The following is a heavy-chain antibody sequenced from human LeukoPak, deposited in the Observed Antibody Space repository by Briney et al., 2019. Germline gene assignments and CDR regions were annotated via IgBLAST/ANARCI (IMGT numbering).Heavy chain of an antibody. D-gene: IGHD6-6*01. CDR3: ARGGGIAARHKPFDY. CDR2: INPNSGGT. CDR1: GYTFTGYF. J-gene: IGHJ4*02. V-gene: IGHV1-2*02. Sequence: ASVKVSCKASGYTFTGYFIHWVRQAPGQGLEWMGWINPNSGGTNYAQKFQGRVTMTRDTSISTAYMELSRLRSDDTAVYYCARGGGIAARHKPFDYWGQGTLVTVSS.